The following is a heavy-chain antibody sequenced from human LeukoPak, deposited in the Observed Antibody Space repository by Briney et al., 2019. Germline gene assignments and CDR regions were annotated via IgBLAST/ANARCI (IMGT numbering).Heavy chain of an antibody. Sequence: GGSLRLSCAASGFTSSSYPMHWVRQAPGKGLEWVAVISYDGSNRYYIDSVKGRFTISRDNSKNTLYLQMNSLRAEDTAVYYCARDLSGNSYFDYWGQGTLVTVSS. V-gene: IGHV3-30-3*01. CDR1: GFTSSSYP. J-gene: IGHJ4*02. CDR2: ISYDGSNR. D-gene: IGHD4-23*01. CDR3: ARDLSGNSYFDY.